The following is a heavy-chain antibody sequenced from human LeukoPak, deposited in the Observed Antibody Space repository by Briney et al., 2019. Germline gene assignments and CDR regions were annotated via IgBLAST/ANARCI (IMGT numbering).Heavy chain of an antibody. V-gene: IGHV3-48*01. Sequence: GGSLRLSCAASRFTFSDYSMNWVRQAPGKGLEWVSYIRSSSRTIYYADSVKGRFTISRDNAKNSLFLQMNSLRADDTAVYYCARDGSGRVPEMSAPDYWGQGTLVTVSS. CDR3: ARDGSGRVPEMSAPDY. D-gene: IGHD3-10*01. J-gene: IGHJ4*02. CDR2: IRSSSRTI. CDR1: RFTFSDYS.